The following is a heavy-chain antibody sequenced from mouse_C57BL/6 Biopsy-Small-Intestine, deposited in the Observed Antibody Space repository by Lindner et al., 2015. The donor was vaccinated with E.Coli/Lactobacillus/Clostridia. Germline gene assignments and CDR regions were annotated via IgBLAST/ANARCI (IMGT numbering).Heavy chain of an antibody. Sequence: SVKVSCKTSGGTFSSYALNWVRQAPGQGLEWMGGIIPFFGTTNYAQNFGGRITITADEPTSTVYMELWSLRSDDTAVIYCARTGGYSNYAFGVWGQGTMVTVSS. D-gene: IGHD2-5*01. CDR1: GGTFSSYA. CDR2: IIPFFGTT. J-gene: IGHJ1*01. V-gene: IGHV1-81*01. CDR3: ARTGGYSNYAFGV.